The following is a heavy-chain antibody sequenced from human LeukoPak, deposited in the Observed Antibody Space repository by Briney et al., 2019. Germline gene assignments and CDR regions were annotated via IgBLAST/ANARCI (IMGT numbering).Heavy chain of an antibody. CDR1: GFTFSDHY. V-gene: IGHV3-73*01. CDR2: IKNRADSYAT. CDR3: TRLVPSEYAFDI. D-gene: IGHD3-10*01. J-gene: IGHJ3*02. Sequence: GGSLRLSRAASGFTFSDHYMDWVRQAPRKGLEWVGRIKNRADSYATAYAASVKGRFTISRDDSKNTAYLQMNSLKTEDTAVYYCTRLVPSEYAFDIWGQGTMVTVSS.